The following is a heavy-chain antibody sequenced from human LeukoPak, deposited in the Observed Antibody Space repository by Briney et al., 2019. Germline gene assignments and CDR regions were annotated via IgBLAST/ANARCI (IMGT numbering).Heavy chain of an antibody. CDR3: ATEKRSTTAYDY. J-gene: IGHJ4*02. V-gene: IGHV3-23*01. D-gene: IGHD4-17*01. CDR1: GFIFSTYV. Sequence: GXSLRLSCAASGFIFSTYVMSWVRQAPGKGLAWVSDISGSGGNTHYADSVKGRFTISRDNSKNTLYLQMNSLRAEDTALYYCATEKRSTTAYDYWGQGTLVTVSS. CDR2: ISGSGGNT.